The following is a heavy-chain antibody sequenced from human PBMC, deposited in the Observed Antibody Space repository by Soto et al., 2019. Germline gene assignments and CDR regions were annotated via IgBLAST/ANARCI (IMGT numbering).Heavy chain of an antibody. CDR1: GGSINGGGYY. CDR3: ARGRVYSYPNFFDL. Sequence: QVQLQESGPGLVKPSQTLSLTCTVPGGSINGGGYYWTWIRQHPGKELEWFGNIYNNWTTYYKPSFEGRVSISLDMSKNRFSLKLTSVTAADSAVYYCARGRVYSYPNFFDLWGQGIRVTVSS. V-gene: IGHV4-31*03. CDR2: IYNNWTT. D-gene: IGHD5-18*01. J-gene: IGHJ5*02.